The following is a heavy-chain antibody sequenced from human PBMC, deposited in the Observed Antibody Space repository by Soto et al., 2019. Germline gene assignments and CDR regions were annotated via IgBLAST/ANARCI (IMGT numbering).Heavy chain of an antibody. V-gene: IGHV3-30-3*01. D-gene: IGHD2-2*01. Sequence: GGSLRLSCAASGFTFSSYAMHWVRQAPGKGLEWVAVISYDGSNKYYADSVKGRFTISRDNSKSTLYLQMNSLRAEDTAAYYCAREQDIVLVPAASPVYYYYGMDVWGQGTTVTVSS. CDR1: GFTFSSYA. CDR2: ISYDGSNK. CDR3: AREQDIVLVPAASPVYYYYGMDV. J-gene: IGHJ6*02.